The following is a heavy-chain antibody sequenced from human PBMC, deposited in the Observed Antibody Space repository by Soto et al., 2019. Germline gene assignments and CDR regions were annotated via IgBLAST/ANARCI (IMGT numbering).Heavy chain of an antibody. Sequence: SETLSLTCTVSGGSISSGGSYWGWIRQPPGRGLEWIGYIYYSGNTYFNPSLKSRVTLSVDTSKNQFSLNLSSVTAADTAVYYCVRYCSTTKCPFDYWGQGTLVTVSS. CDR3: VRYCSTTKCPFDY. CDR2: IYYSGNT. CDR1: GGSISSGGSY. D-gene: IGHD2-2*01. J-gene: IGHJ4*02. V-gene: IGHV4-30-4*01.